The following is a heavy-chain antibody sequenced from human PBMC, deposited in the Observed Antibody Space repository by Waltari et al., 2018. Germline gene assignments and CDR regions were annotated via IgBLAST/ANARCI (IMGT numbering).Heavy chain of an antibody. D-gene: IGHD1-26*01. CDR2: IFNGGAT. CDR3: TRSRSSGEQIHFDY. CDR1: GGSIESAY. Sequence: QVQLQESGPGLVKPSETLSLTCTVSGGSIESAYWTWVRQTPGKGLEWIGYIFNGGATNYDPSLMSRVSISLDMANRQFSLNLMSVTAADTAVYFCTRSRSSGEQIHFDYWGRGILVTVSS. V-gene: IGHV4-59*01. J-gene: IGHJ4*02.